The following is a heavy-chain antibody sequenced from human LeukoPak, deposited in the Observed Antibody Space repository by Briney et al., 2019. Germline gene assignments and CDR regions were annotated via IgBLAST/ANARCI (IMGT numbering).Heavy chain of an antibody. CDR1: GYTFTSYG. V-gene: IGHV1-18*01. CDR3: ARDSGGLPFGDWFDP. D-gene: IGHD3-16*01. Sequence: ASVKVSCKASGYTFTSYGINWVRQAPGQGLEWLGWISANNGNTYYAQKLQGRVTMTTETSTSTAYVELRGLRFGDTDVYYCARDSGGLPFGDWFDPWGKGTLVTVSS. CDR2: ISANNGNT. J-gene: IGHJ5*02.